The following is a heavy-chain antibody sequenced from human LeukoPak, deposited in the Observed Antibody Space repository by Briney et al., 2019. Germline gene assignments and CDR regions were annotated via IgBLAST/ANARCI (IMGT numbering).Heavy chain of an antibody. CDR2: ISYDGSNK. CDR3: AKAGWEPYYYYYYYMDV. V-gene: IGHV3-30*18. J-gene: IGHJ6*03. Sequence: GGSLRLSCAASGFTFSSYIMHWVRPAPGKGLEWVAVISYDGSNKYYADSVKGRFTISRDNSKNTLYLQMNSLRAEDTAVYYCAKAGWEPYYYYYYYMDVWGKGTTVTVSS. D-gene: IGHD1-26*01. CDR1: GFTFSSYI.